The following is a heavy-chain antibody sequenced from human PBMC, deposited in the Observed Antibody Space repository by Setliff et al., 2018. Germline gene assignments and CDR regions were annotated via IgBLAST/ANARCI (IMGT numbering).Heavy chain of an antibody. V-gene: IGHV4-59*08. CDR1: SGSIINYY. CDR2: IKYDGTT. CDR3: ATWLVAYFASGTFPF. Sequence: PSETLSLTCTVSSGSIINYYWSWIRQPPGRPLEWIGYIKYDGTTDYNPSLDSRVTMSVDTSKNQFSLKLTSVTAADTAVYYCATWLVAYFASGTFPFWGQGTRVTVSS. J-gene: IGHJ4*02. D-gene: IGHD3-10*01.